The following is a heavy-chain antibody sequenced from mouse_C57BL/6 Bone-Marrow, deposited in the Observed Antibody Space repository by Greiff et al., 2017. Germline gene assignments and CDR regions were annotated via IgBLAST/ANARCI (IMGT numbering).Heavy chain of an antibody. J-gene: IGHJ1*03. CDR1: GYTFPSYW. V-gene: IGHV1-50*01. D-gene: IGHD1-1*01. CDR3: ARGHITTVVSDWYFDV. Sequence: VQLQQPGAELVKPGASVKLSCKASGYTFPSYWMPWVKQRPGQGLEWIGELAPSDSYPNYTQKFKGQATLTVAPSSSPAYMQLSSLTAEDSAVXYCARGHITTVVSDWYFDVWGTGTTVTVSS. CDR2: LAPSDSYP.